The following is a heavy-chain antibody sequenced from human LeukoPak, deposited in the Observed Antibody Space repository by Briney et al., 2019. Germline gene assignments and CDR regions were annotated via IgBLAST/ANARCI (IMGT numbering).Heavy chain of an antibody. D-gene: IGHD1-26*01. CDR1: GYNFATSG. V-gene: IGHV1-18*01. Sequence: ASVKVSCKAYGYNFATSGIGWVRQAPGQGLEWLGWISGYNGNTESAPKLQGRVTMTADTSTDTACLELGSLRVDDTAIYYCARDLGPYTGSYYSYYLYMDVWGEGTSVTVSS. J-gene: IGHJ6*03. CDR2: ISGYNGNT. CDR3: ARDLGPYTGSYYSYYLYMDV.